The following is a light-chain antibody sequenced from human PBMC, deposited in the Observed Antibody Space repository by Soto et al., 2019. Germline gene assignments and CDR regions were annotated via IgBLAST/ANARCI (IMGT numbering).Light chain of an antibody. CDR3: LQDYNYPLT. CDR2: SAS. Sequence: EIVLTQSPGTLSLSPGERATLSCRTSQSVSSSYLAWYQQKPGQAPRLLIHSASSRATGIPDRFSGSGSGTDFTLTISSLQPEDFATYYCLQDYNYPLTFGGGTKVEIK. V-gene: IGKV3-20*01. CDR1: QSVSSSY. J-gene: IGKJ4*01.